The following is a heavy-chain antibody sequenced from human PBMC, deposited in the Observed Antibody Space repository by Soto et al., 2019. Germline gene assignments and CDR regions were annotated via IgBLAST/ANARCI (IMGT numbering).Heavy chain of an antibody. J-gene: IGHJ6*02. CDR2: ISSNGASA. Sequence: GGSLRLSCSASGFTFSNYAMYWVRQAPGKGPEYVADISSNGASAYYADSVKDRFIISRDNSKNTLYLQMSSLREEDTAVFYCVKDKGATIKKVTMDVWGQGATVTVSS. CDR1: GFTFSNYA. D-gene: IGHD2-21*02. V-gene: IGHV3-64D*08. CDR3: VKDKGATIKKVTMDV.